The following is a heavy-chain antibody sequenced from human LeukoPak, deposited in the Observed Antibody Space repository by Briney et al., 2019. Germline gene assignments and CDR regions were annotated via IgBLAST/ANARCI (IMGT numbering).Heavy chain of an antibody. CDR3: ARDAPPNYYDSSGYPFYYFDY. D-gene: IGHD3-22*01. J-gene: IGHJ4*02. Sequence: PSETLSLTCTVSGGSISSYYWSWIRQPPGKGLEWIGYIYYSGSTNYNPSLKTRVTISVDTSKNQFSLKLSSVTAADTAVYYCARDAPPNYYDSSGYPFYYFDYWGQGTLVTVSS. CDR2: IYYSGST. V-gene: IGHV4-59*01. CDR1: GGSISSYY.